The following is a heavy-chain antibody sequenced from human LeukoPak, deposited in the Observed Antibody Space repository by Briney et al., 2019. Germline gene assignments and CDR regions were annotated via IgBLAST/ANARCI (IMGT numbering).Heavy chain of an antibody. D-gene: IGHD3-10*01. CDR1: GGSITGSY. CDR3: ATAEPISGRHNYFDS. Sequence: SETLSLTCTVSGGSITGSYWSWLRQPPGKGLEYIGYIYYSGSTNYNPSLKSRVTISVDTSKNQFSLKLTSVTAADTAVYYCATAEPISGRHNYFDSWGQGTLVTVSS. CDR2: IYYSGST. J-gene: IGHJ4*02. V-gene: IGHV4-59*01.